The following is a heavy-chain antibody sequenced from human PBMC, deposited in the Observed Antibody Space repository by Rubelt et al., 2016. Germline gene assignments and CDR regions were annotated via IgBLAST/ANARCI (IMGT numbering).Heavy chain of an antibody. V-gene: IGHV4-39*07. D-gene: IGHD3-22*01. CDR3: ARISSSGWGRYFDP. Sequence: QVQLQESGPGLVKPLETLSLICTVSGASIDSRDYFWGWIRQPPGQGLEWIGEINHRGRTNFNPSLKSRLTLSVDTAKNQNSLNLTAVTTADTAIYYCARISSSGWGRYFDPWGQGTLVTVSS. J-gene: IGHJ4*02. CDR2: INHRGRT. CDR1: GASIDSRDYF.